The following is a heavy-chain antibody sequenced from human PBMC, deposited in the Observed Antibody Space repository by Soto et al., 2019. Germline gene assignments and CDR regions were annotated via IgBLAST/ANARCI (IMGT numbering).Heavy chain of an antibody. CDR2: ISYDGSNK. J-gene: IGHJ4*02. V-gene: IGHV3-30*18. D-gene: IGHD2-15*01. CDR3: AKETYSGPLDY. Sequence: QVQLVESGGGVVQPGRSLRLSCAASGFTFSSYGMHWVRQAPGKGLEWVAVISYDGSNKYYADSVKGRFTISRDKSKNTLYLQMNSLRAEDKAVYYCAKETYSGPLDYWGQGTLVTVSS. CDR1: GFTFSSYG.